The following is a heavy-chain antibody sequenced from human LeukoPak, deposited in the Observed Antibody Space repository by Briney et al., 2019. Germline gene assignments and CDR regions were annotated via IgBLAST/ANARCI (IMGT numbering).Heavy chain of an antibody. Sequence: PGGSLRLSCVASGFSFRNYAIHWVRQAPGKGLEYVSVINTDGRITYADSVKGRFTISRDNSKNTVYLQMGSLRGEDMAVYYCTRDGGSFCDFDYWGQGALVTVSS. CDR2: INTDGRIT. CDR3: TRDGGSFCDFDY. J-gene: IGHJ4*02. V-gene: IGHV3-64*02. D-gene: IGHD1-26*01. CDR1: GFSFRNYA.